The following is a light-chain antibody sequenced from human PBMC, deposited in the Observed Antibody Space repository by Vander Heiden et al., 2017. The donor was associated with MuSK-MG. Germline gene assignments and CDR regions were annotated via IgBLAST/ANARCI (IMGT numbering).Light chain of an antibody. J-gene: IGLJ1*01. CDR2: GNS. V-gene: IGLV1-40*01. CDR3: QYYDSSLSGWV. CDR1: SSNIGAGYD. Sequence: QSVLTQPPSVSGAPGKRVTISCTGSSSNIGAGYDVHWYQQLPGTHPKRRSEGNSNRPSGVPDRFSGSKAGTSESLAITVLQAEDEADDDGQYYDSSLSGWVFGTGTKLTVL.